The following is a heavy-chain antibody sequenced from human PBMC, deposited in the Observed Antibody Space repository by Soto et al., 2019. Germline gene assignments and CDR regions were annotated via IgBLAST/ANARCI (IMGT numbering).Heavy chain of an antibody. CDR1: GGSISSGGYY. CDR2: IYYSEST. CDR3: ARAWGGYFDC. V-gene: IGHV4-31*03. D-gene: IGHD3-16*01. J-gene: IGHJ4*02. Sequence: QVQLQESGPGLVKPSQTLSLTCTVSGGSISSGGYYWSWIRQHPGKGLEWIGYIYYSESTHYNPSLXWRVTISVATAKNQLSLKLSSVTAADTAVYYCARAWGGYFDCWGQGTLVTVSS.